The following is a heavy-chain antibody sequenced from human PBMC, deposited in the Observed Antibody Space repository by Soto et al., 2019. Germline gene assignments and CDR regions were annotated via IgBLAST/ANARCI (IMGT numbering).Heavy chain of an antibody. J-gene: IGHJ5*02. V-gene: IGHV4-59*02. CDR1: NGSVSPYY. CDR2: IYYNGNT. D-gene: IGHD1-1*01. Sequence: PSETLSLTCSVSNGSVSPYYWSWIRQPPGKGLEWIGYIYYNGNTNYNPSLKSRVTISLDTSKNQFSLRLTSVTAADTAVYFCARVPAMGGVFFHWFDPWGQGTLVTVSS. CDR3: ARVPAMGGVFFHWFDP.